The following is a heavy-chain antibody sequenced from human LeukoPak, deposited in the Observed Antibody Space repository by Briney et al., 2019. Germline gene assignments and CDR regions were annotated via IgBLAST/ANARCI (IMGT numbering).Heavy chain of an antibody. D-gene: IGHD2-15*01. CDR1: GYTFTGYY. Sequence: ASVKVSCKASGYTFTGYYMHWARQAPGQGLEWMGRINPNSGGTNYAQKFRGRVTMTRDTSISTAYMELSRLRSDDTAVYYCARALGYCSGGSCENWFDPWGQGTLVTVSS. CDR2: INPNSGGT. V-gene: IGHV1-2*06. CDR3: ARALGYCSGGSCENWFDP. J-gene: IGHJ5*02.